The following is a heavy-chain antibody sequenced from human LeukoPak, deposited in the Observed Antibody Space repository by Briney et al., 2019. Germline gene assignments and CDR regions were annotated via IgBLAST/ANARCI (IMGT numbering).Heavy chain of an antibody. Sequence: ASVKVSCKASGYTFTSYGISWVRQALGQGLEWLGWISAYNGNTNYAQKLQGRVTMTTDTSTSTAYMELRSLRSDDTAVYYCARGMGAAAGTTAEGWFDPWGQGTLVTVSS. CDR3: ARGMGAAAGTTAEGWFDP. V-gene: IGHV1-18*01. CDR1: GYTFTSYG. D-gene: IGHD6-13*01. CDR2: ISAYNGNT. J-gene: IGHJ5*02.